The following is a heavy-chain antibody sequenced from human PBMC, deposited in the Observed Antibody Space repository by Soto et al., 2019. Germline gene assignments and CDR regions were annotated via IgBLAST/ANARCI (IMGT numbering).Heavy chain of an antibody. V-gene: IGHV1-18*04. Sequence: ASVKVSCKASGYTFTSYGLRWVRQAPGQGLERMGCISAYNGSTSYAQKFEGRVTMNRDTSTSTVYMYLSSLRSEHPAVYYCARDIGALSSRNGFGCRGRGTLVTVSS. CDR1: GYTFTSYG. J-gene: IGHJ4*02. D-gene: IGHD2-15*01. CDR2: ISAYNGST. CDR3: ARDIGALSSRNGFGC.